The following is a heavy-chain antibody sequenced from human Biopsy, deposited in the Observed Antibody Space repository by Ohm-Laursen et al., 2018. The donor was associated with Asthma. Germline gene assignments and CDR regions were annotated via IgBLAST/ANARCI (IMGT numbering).Heavy chain of an antibody. D-gene: IGHD2-15*01. J-gene: IGHJ2*01. CDR3: ARVPTTLRYFDL. V-gene: IGHV4-61*01. CDR2: ISYSWST. Sequence: ATLFLTCTFSGRPVSSGSYYWSWIRQPPGKGLAWVSYISYSWSTDYNPSLKSRLTISMNTSKNQVSLKLRSVTAADTAVYYCARVPTTLRYFDLWGRGTLVTVSS. CDR1: GRPVSSGSYY.